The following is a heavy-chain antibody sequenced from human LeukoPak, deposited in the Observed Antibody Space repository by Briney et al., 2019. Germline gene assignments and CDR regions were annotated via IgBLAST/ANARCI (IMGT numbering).Heavy chain of an antibody. J-gene: IGHJ4*02. V-gene: IGHV4-4*07. D-gene: IGHD3-10*01. Sequence: PSETLSLTCTVSGGSISSYYWSWIRQPAGKGLEWIGRIYTSGSTNYNPSLKSRVTMSVDTSKNQFSLKLSSVTAADTAVYYCARDGPVLLWFGELEYYFDYWGLGTLVTVSS. CDR3: ARDGPVLLWFGELEYYFDY. CDR2: IYTSGST. CDR1: GGSISSYY.